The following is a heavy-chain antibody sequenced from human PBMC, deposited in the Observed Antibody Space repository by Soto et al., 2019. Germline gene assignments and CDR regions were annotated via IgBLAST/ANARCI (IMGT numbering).Heavy chain of an antibody. CDR1: GSTFSSYG. CDR2: ISFDGTNM. J-gene: IGHJ4*02. V-gene: IGHV3-30*18. D-gene: IGHD6-13*01. Sequence: SGGSLRLSCATSGSTFSSYGMHWVRQAPGKGLEWVTIISFDGTNMHYADSVKGRFTISRDNSKNTLYLQMNSLRAEDTAVYYCAKDTLTSAGLNYWGQGTPVTVSS. CDR3: AKDTLTSAGLNY.